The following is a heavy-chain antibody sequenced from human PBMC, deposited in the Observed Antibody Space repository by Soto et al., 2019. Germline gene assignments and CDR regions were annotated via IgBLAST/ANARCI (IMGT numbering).Heavy chain of an antibody. J-gene: IGHJ1*01. D-gene: IGHD3-22*01. Sequence: GGSLRLSCAASGFTFSSNYMSWVRQAPVKGLEWVSVIYSGGSTYYADSVKGRFTISRDNSKNTLYLQMNSLRAEDTAVYYCARDRVESGYPEYFQHWGQGTLVTVSS. V-gene: IGHV3-53*01. CDR2: IYSGGST. CDR3: ARDRVESGYPEYFQH. CDR1: GFTFSSNY.